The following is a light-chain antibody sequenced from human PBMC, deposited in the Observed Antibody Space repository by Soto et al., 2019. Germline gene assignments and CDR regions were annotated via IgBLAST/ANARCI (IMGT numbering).Light chain of an antibody. CDR2: DNG. V-gene: IGLV1-51*01. CDR3: GTWDNSLSAV. J-gene: IGLJ2*01. Sequence: QSVLTQPPSVSAAPGQKVTLSCSGSSSNIGSNYVSWYQQLPGAAPKLLIYDNGKRPSGIPDRFSGSQSGTSATLGITGLQTGDEADYYCGTWDNSLSAVFGGGTKVTVL. CDR1: SSNIGSNY.